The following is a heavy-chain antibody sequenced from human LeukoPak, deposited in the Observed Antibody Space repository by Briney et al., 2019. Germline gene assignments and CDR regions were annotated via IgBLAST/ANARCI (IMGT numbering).Heavy chain of an antibody. CDR2: IYHSGST. CDR3: ARGIQLWSYNWFDP. V-gene: IGHV4-38-2*02. Sequence: PSETLSLTCTVSGYSISSGYYWGWIRQPPGKGLEWIGSIYHSGSTYYNPSLKSRVTISVDTSKNQFSLKLSSVTAADTAVYYCARGIQLWSYNWFDPWGQGTLVTVSS. J-gene: IGHJ5*02. CDR1: GYSISSGYY. D-gene: IGHD5-18*01.